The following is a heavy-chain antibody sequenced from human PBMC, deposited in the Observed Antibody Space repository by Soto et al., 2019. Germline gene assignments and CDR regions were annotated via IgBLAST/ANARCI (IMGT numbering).Heavy chain of an antibody. CDR3: ARDPTSPYCGGDCSPWWFDP. Sequence: ASVTVSCKASGYTFTSYYMHWVRQAPGQGLEWMGIINPSGGSTSYAQKFQGGVTMTRDTSTSTVYMELSSLRSEDTAVYYCARDPTSPYCGGDCSPWWFDPWGQGTLVTVSS. J-gene: IGHJ5*02. D-gene: IGHD2-21*02. CDR1: GYTFTSYY. V-gene: IGHV1-46*01. CDR2: INPSGGST.